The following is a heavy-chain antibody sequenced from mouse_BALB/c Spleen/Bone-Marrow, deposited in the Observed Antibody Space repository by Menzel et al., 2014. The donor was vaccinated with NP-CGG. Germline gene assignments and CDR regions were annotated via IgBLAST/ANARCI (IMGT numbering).Heavy chain of an antibody. V-gene: IGHV3-5*02. CDR3: ARYLGAYFDY. CDR1: GISVTTGNYR. Sequence: VQLKESGPGLVKPSQTMSLTCTVTGISVTTGNYRWSWIRQFPGNKLEWIGYIYYSGTITYNPSLTSRTTITRDTSKNQFFLEMNSLTAEDTATYHCARYLGAYFDYWGQGTTLTVSS. J-gene: IGHJ2*01. CDR2: IYYSGTI. D-gene: IGHD1-1*01.